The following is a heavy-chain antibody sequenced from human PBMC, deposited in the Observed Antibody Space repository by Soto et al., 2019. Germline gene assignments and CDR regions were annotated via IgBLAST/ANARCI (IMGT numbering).Heavy chain of an antibody. V-gene: IGHV1-18*01. CDR3: ARDRGYSGYGDY. D-gene: IGHD5-12*01. CDR1: GYSFTSYG. CDR2: ISAYNGNT. J-gene: IGHJ4*02. Sequence: QVQLVQSGGEVKKPGASVKVSCKASGYSFTSYGISWVRQAPGQGLEWMGWISAYNGNTNYAQKFQGRVTMTTDTSTSTAYTELRSLRSDDTAVYYCARDRGYSGYGDYWGQGTLVTVSS.